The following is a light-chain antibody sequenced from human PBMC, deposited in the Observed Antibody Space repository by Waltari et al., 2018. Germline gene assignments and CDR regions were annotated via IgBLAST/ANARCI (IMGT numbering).Light chain of an antibody. J-gene: IGKJ4*01. CDR3: QQYGSSPLT. V-gene: IGKV3-20*01. CDR1: QSVSSSY. CDR2: GAS. Sequence: EIVLTQSPGTLSLSPGARATLSCRASQSVSSSYFAWYQQKPGQAPMLLIYGASSRATGIPDRFSGSGSGTDFTLTISRLEPEDFAVYYCQQYGSSPLTFGGGTKVEIK.